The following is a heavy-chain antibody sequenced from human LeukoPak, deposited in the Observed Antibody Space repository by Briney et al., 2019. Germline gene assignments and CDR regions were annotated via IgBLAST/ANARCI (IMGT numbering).Heavy chain of an antibody. V-gene: IGHV1-69*13. D-gene: IGHD2-15*01. Sequence: GASVKVSRKASGCTFSSYAISWGRQAPGQGLEWMGVIIPVFGRAEYAQKFQGRVTVTADESTSTAYMELGSLRSEDAAVYYCARGRSIVVMVAAPGWFDPWGQGTLVTVSS. CDR1: GCTFSSYA. CDR2: IIPVFGRA. CDR3: ARGRSIVVMVAAPGWFDP. J-gene: IGHJ5*02.